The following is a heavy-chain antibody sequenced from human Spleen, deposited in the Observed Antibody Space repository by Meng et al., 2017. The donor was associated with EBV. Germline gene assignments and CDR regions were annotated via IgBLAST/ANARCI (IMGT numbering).Heavy chain of an antibody. J-gene: IGHJ5*02. V-gene: IGHV4-34*01. CDR2: SNHSGST. Sequence: VQLQLWCAGLLKPSQTLVLPCAFYGGSVRGFYWIWIRQSPEKGLEWIGESNHSGSTTYNPSLKSRVTISVDTSKDQFSLRLTSVTAADTAIYYCARGRTVARSPWSDPWGQGTLVTVSS. D-gene: IGHD6-6*01. CDR3: ARGRTVARSPWSDP. CDR1: GGSVRGFY.